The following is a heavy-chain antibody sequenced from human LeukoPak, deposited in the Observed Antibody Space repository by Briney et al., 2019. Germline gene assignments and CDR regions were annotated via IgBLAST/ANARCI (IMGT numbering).Heavy chain of an antibody. Sequence: ASVKVSCKVSGYTLTELSMHWVRQATGQGLEWMGWMNPNSGNTGYAQKFQGRVTMTRNTSISTAYMELSSLRSEDTAVYYCARGHYGDYLWYYWGQGTLVTVSS. D-gene: IGHD4-17*01. CDR1: GYTLTELS. J-gene: IGHJ4*02. V-gene: IGHV1-8*01. CDR2: MNPNSGNT. CDR3: ARGHYGDYLWYY.